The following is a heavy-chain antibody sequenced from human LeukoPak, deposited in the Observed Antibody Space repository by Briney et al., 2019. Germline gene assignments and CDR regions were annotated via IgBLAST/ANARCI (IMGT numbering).Heavy chain of an antibody. J-gene: IGHJ4*02. Sequence: SETLSLTCTVSGGSISSYYWSWIRQPPGKGLEWIGYIYYSGSTNYNPSLKSRVTISVDTSKNQFSLKLSSVTAADTAVYYCARDRGLTTVTTGFDYWGQGTLVTVSS. V-gene: IGHV4-59*01. CDR1: GGSISSYY. CDR3: ARDRGLTTVTTGFDY. D-gene: IGHD4-17*01. CDR2: IYYSGST.